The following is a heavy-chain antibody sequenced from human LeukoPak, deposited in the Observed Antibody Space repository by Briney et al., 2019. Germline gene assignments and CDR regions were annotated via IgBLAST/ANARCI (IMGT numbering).Heavy chain of an antibody. CDR3: ARNNGNYIMDV. J-gene: IGHJ6*02. CDR2: IWYDGSNK. Sequence: GGSLRLSCAASGFTFRNYGIHWVRQAPGKGLGWVTIIWYDGSNKYYADSVTGRFAISRDNSANIVYLQMNSLRVEDTAVYYCARNNGNYIMDVWGQGTTVTVSS. D-gene: IGHD1-26*01. V-gene: IGHV3-33*01. CDR1: GFTFRNYG.